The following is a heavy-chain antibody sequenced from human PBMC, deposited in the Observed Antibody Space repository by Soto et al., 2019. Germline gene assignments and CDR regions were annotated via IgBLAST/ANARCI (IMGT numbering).Heavy chain of an antibody. CDR2: ISWNSGTR. D-gene: IGHD3-22*01. Sequence: GGSLRLSCVASGFIFEDYAMNWVRQGPGKGLEWVSGISWNSGTRGYADAVKGRFTISRDNAKNSLHLQMNSLRAEDTALYYCAKDVGSYYYDTSAYHYDYWGRGTQVTVSS. V-gene: IGHV3-9*01. CDR3: AKDVGSYYYDTSAYHYDY. CDR1: GFIFEDYA. J-gene: IGHJ4*02.